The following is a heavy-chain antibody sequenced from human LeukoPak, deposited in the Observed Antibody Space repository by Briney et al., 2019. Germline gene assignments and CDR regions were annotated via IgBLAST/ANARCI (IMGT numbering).Heavy chain of an antibody. J-gene: IGHJ3*02. D-gene: IGHD3-22*01. CDR1: GYTFTGYY. CDR2: INPNSGGI. V-gene: IGHV1-2*02. Sequence: GASVKVSCKASGYTFTGYYMHWVRQAPGQGLEWMGWINPNSGGINYAQKFQGRVTMTRDTSISTAYMELSRLRSDDTAVYYCAIDSSGTNDAFDIWGQGTMVTVSS. CDR3: AIDSSGTNDAFDI.